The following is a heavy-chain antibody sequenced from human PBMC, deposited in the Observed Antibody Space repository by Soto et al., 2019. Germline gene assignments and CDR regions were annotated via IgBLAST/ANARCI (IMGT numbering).Heavy chain of an antibody. D-gene: IGHD3-3*01. CDR3: ARDRSFALLEWSPSDSYGMDV. CDR2: ISTSNGYT. CDR1: CYSFITDG. J-gene: IGHJ6*02. V-gene: IGHV1-18*01. Sequence: SGEVSFKAACYSFITDGISWVRQAPGQGLEWMGWISTSNGYTNYAQKFQGRVSMTTDTSTNTAYMEVRSLRSDDTAFYFCARDRSFALLEWSPSDSYGMDVWGQGTSVTVSS.